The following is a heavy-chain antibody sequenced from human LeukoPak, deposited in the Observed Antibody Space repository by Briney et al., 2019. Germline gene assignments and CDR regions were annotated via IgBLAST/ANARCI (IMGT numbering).Heavy chain of an antibody. D-gene: IGHD3-3*01. Sequence: PGGSLRLSCAASGFTFSSYAMSWVRQAPGKGLEWVSAIYSGGSTYYADSVKGRFTISRDNSKNTLYLQMNSLRAEDTAVYYCARVRPDITIFGVVIPLFDYWGQGTLVTVSS. V-gene: IGHV3-53*01. CDR3: ARVRPDITIFGVVIPLFDY. CDR1: GFTFSSYA. CDR2: IYSGGST. J-gene: IGHJ4*02.